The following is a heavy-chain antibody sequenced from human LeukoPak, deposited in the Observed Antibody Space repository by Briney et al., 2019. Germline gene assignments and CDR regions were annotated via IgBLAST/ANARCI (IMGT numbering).Heavy chain of an antibody. Sequence: SETLSHTSTDSGGSLSVDIWCCIRQPPGKGLEWIGYIYDSGSTNYNPSLKSRVTISVDTSKNQFSLKLSSVTAADTAVYYCARSMVQLELRGWFDSWGQGTLVTVSS. J-gene: IGHJ5*01. CDR3: ARSMVQLELRGWFDS. D-gene: IGHD1-7*01. CDR1: GGSLSVDI. CDR2: IYDSGST. V-gene: IGHV4-59*01.